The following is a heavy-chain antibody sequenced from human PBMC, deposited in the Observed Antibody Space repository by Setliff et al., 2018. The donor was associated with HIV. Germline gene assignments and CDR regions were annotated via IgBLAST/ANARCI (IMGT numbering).Heavy chain of an antibody. J-gene: IGHJ4*02. CDR1: GGSINNYF. CDR2: IYYSGET. V-gene: IGHV4-59*01. Sequence: SETLSLTCTVSGGSINNYFWSWIRQSPGRGLEWIGYIYYSGETNYNPSLKSRVTFSVDTSKNQFSLKLSSVTAADSAVYYCARRRGQKATGWYYFDFWGQGALVTVSS. D-gene: IGHD6-19*01. CDR3: ARRRGQKATGWYYFDF.